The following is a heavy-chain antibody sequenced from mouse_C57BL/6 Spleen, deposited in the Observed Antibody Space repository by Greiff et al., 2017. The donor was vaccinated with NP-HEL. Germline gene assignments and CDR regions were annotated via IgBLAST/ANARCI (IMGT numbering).Heavy chain of an antibody. D-gene: IGHD1-1*01. J-gene: IGHJ2*01. V-gene: IGHV5-9-1*02. CDR1: GFTFSSYS. CDR2: ISSGGDYI. CDR3: TRDRCYYGSSFYFDY. Sequence: EVKLVESGEGLVKPGGSLKLSCAASGFTFSSYSMSWVRQTPEKRLEWVAYISSGGDYIYYADTVKGRFIISRDNARNTLYLQMSSLKSEDTAMYYCTRDRCYYGSSFYFDYWGQGTTLTVSS.